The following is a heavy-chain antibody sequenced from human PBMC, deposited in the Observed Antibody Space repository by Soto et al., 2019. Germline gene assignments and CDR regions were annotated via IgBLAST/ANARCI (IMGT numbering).Heavy chain of an antibody. D-gene: IGHD5-12*01. CDR2: IYFDGGNK. V-gene: IGHV3-33*01. J-gene: IGHJ4*02. Sequence: GGSLRLSCAASGFSLSNSNMHWVRQAPGRGLDWVAGIYFDGGNKYYAESVKGRFTISRDNSKNTLYLQMNSLRAEDTAVYYCAREMARIHHTFDHWGQGDLVTVSS. CDR1: GFSLSNSN. CDR3: AREMARIHHTFDH.